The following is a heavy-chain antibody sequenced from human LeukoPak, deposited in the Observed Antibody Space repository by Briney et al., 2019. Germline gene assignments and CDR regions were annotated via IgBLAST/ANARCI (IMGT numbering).Heavy chain of an antibody. Sequence: PGGSLRLSCAASGFTFSSYAMSWVRQAPGKGLEWVSAISGSGSTIYYADSVKGRFTISRDNAKNSLYLQMNSLRAEDTAVYYCAGWNDVVRSDPWGQGTLVTVSS. J-gene: IGHJ5*02. CDR3: AGWNDVVRSDP. V-gene: IGHV3-23*01. CDR2: ISGSGSTI. D-gene: IGHD1-1*01. CDR1: GFTFSSYA.